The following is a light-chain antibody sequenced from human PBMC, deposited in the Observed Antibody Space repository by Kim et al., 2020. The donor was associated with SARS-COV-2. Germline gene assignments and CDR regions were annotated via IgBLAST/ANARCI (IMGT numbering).Light chain of an antibody. CDR2: SAS. CDR3: QDYGSSPLT. Sequence: PPGERATLSGWASQGLGSSYLAWYQQRPGQAPRLLIYSASIRAIGIPDRFSGSGSGTDFTLTISRLEPEDFAVYYCQDYGSSPLTFGGGTKVDIK. CDR1: QGLGSSY. J-gene: IGKJ4*01. V-gene: IGKV3-20*01.